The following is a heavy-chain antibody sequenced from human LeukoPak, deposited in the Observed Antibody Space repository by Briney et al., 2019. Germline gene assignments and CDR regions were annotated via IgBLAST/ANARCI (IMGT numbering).Heavy chain of an antibody. CDR2: IYHSGST. J-gene: IGHJ6*03. CDR1: GYSISSGYY. Sequence: SETLSLTCAVSGYSISSGYYWGWIRPPPGKGLEWIGSIYHSGSTYYNPSLKSRVTISVDTSKNQFSLKLSSVTAADTAVYYCARVGRDRDYYYYNMDVWGKGTTVTVSS. CDR3: ARVGRDRDYYYYNMDV. V-gene: IGHV4-38-2*01.